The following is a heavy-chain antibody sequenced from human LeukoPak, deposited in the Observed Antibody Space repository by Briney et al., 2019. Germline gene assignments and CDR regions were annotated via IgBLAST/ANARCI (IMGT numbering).Heavy chain of an antibody. Sequence: ASVKVSCKASGYTFTDYYIHWVRQAPGQGLRWMGWINPKPGATFYAQNFQGRVIMTRDTSISTAYMELSRLRSDDTAVYYCTRGPYSGSHWGWFGPLGQGTLVTVSS. CDR1: GYTFTDYY. J-gene: IGHJ5*02. V-gene: IGHV1-2*02. D-gene: IGHD1-26*01. CDR2: INPKPGAT. CDR3: TRGPYSGSHWGWFGP.